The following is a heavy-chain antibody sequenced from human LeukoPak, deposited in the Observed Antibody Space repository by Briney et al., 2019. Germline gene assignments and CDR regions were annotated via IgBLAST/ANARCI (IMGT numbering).Heavy chain of an antibody. Sequence: GASVKVSCKASGYTFTSYGISWVRLAPGQGLEWMGWISAYNGNTNYAQKVQGRVTMTTDTSTSTAYMELRSLRSDDTAVYYCARLERGSSGWSKIEYWGQGTLVTVSS. CDR3: ARLERGSSGWSKIEY. CDR2: ISAYNGNT. D-gene: IGHD6-19*01. CDR1: GYTFTSYG. V-gene: IGHV1-18*01. J-gene: IGHJ4*02.